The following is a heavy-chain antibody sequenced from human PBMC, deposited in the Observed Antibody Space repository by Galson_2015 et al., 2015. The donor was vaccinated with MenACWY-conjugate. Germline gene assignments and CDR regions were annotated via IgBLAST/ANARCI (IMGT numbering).Heavy chain of an antibody. Sequence: LRLSCAASGFTFSTYALSWVRQAPGKGLEWVSGVSGSGESTYYADSVKGRFTISRDNSKNRLYLQMNSLRAEDTAVYYCAKDQVAAAMMGRYGYWGQGTLVTVSP. CDR3: AKDQVAAAMMGRYGY. J-gene: IGHJ4*02. CDR1: GFTFSTYA. D-gene: IGHD2-21*02. V-gene: IGHV3-23*01. CDR2: VSGSGEST.